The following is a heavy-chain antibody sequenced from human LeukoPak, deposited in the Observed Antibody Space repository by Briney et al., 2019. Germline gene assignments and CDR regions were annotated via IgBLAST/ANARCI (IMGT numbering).Heavy chain of an antibody. J-gene: IGHJ4*02. Sequence: PSETLSLTCTVSGGSISSYYWSWIRQPPGKGLEWIGYIYYSGSTNYNPSLKSRVTISVDTSKNQFSLKLSSVTAADTAVYYCARSFKKYSSSPPGYWGQGTLVTVSS. V-gene: IGHV4-59*12. CDR3: ARSFKKYSSSPPGY. D-gene: IGHD6-13*01. CDR2: IYYSGST. CDR1: GGSISSYY.